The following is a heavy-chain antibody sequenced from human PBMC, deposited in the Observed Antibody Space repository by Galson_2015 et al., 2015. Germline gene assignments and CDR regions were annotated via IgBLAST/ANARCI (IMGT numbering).Heavy chain of an antibody. V-gene: IGHV2-5*02. J-gene: IGHJ5*02. D-gene: IGHD4-17*01. CDR3: ARSFYGDPKYSWSDP. CDR1: GFSLSTSGVG. CDR2: IYWDDDK. Sequence: ALVKPTQTLALTCTLSGFSLSTSGVGVGWIRQPPGKALEWLAVIYWDDDKRYSPSLKSRLTITKDTSKNQVVLTMTNMDPVDTATYYSARSFYGDPKYSWSDPWGQGTLLTASS.